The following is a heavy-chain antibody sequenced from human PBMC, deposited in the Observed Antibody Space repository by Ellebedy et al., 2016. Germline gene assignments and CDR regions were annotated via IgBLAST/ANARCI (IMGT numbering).Heavy chain of an antibody. CDR2: IYYSGST. CDR3: ARGVVVVVRNYYYGMDV. J-gene: IGHJ6*02. D-gene: IGHD2-15*01. Sequence: GSLRLSXTVSGGSISSSSYYWGWIRQPPGKGLEWIGSIYYSGSTYYNPSLKSRVTISVDTSKNQFSLKLSSVTAADTAVYYCARGVVVVVRNYYYGMDVWGQGTTVTVSS. V-gene: IGHV4-39*07. CDR1: GGSISSSSYY.